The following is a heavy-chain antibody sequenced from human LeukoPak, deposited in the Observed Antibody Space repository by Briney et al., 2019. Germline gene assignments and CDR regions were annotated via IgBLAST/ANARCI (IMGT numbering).Heavy chain of an antibody. V-gene: IGHV4-38-2*01. CDR2: IYHSGNT. CDR3: ARQGGSSSPYYYYYSDV. CDR1: GYSISSGYC. J-gene: IGHJ6*03. Sequence: PSETLSLTCAVSGYSISSGYCWGWIRQPPGKGLDWIGCIYHSGNTYCNSSLKSRVTISVDTSKNQFSLNLSAVTAADTAMYYCARQGGSSSPYYYYYSDVWGKGTTVTVSS. D-gene: IGHD6-13*01.